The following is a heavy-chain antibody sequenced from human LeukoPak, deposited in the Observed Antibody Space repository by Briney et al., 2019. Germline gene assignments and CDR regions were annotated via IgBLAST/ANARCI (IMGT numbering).Heavy chain of an antibody. V-gene: IGHV3-66*01. D-gene: IGHD2-2*01. Sequence: GGSLRLSCAASGFPVSSNYMSWVRQAPGKGLEWVSVIYSGGSTYYADSVKGRFTISRDNSKNTLYLQMNSLRAEDTAVYYCARDPVGCSSTSCYADYWGQGTLVTVSS. CDR2: IYSGGST. CDR3: ARDPVGCSSTSCYADY. J-gene: IGHJ4*02. CDR1: GFPVSSNY.